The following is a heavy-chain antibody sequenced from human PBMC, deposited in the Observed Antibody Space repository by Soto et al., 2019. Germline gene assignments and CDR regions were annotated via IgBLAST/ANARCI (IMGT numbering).Heavy chain of an antibody. CDR2: INPNSGGT. D-gene: IGHD1-20*01. V-gene: IGHV1-2*02. J-gene: IGHJ2*01. Sequence: GASVKVSCKTSAYIFTVYFMHCVLQSRGQGLDWMGWINPNSGGTKYAQKFQGRVTMTRDTSISTAYMELSRLTSDDTAIFYCARGKEVSGNWFFDLWGRGTQVTVSS. CDR1: AYIFTVYF. CDR3: ARGKEVSGNWFFDL.